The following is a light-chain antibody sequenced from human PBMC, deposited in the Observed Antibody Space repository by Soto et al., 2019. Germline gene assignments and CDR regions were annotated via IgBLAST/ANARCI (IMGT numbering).Light chain of an antibody. V-gene: IGKV3-20*01. J-gene: IGKJ4*01. CDR3: QHYRTS. CDR2: GAS. Sequence: EIVLTQSPGTLSLSPGERATLSCRASQGVSSSYLAWYQQKPGQPPRLLIYGASSRATGIPDRFSGSGSGTDFTLTITRLEPEDFELYYCQHYRTSFGGGTKVEIK. CDR1: QGVSSSY.